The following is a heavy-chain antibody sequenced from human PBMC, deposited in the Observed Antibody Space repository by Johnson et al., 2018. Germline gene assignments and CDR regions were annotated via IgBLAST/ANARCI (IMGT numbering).Heavy chain of an antibody. CDR2: LSYDGRNQ. Sequence: QVRLVEAGGGVVQPGNSLRLCCAASGFTFSNYGLDWVRQAPGKGLEWVTGLSYDGRNQYYIDSVRGRFTISRDNSKNNLYLQMHNLRPGETAFYYCARDCRVLMLTASRIDYWGRGTLVTVSS. V-gene: IGHV3-30*03. J-gene: IGHJ4*02. CDR1: GFTFSNYG. CDR3: ARDCRVLMLTASRIDY. D-gene: IGHD2-21*02.